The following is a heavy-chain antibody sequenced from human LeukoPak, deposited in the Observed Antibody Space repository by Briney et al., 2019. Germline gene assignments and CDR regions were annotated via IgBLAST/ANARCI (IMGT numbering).Heavy chain of an antibody. CDR2: ISYDGSNK. D-gene: IGHD6-19*01. J-gene: IGHJ4*02. V-gene: IGHV3-30*03. CDR3: ARGVRQWLLTYYFDY. Sequence: GGSLRLSRAASGFTFSSYGMHWVRQAPGKGLEWVAVISYDGSNKYYADSVKGRFTISRDNAKNSLYLQMNSLRAEDTAVYYCARGVRQWLLTYYFDYWGQGTLVTVSS. CDR1: GFTFSSYG.